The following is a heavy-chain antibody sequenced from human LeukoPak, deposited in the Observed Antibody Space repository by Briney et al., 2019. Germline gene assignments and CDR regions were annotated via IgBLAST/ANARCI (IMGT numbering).Heavy chain of an antibody. CDR3: ARNQRGAGDY. D-gene: IGHD1-26*01. V-gene: IGHV4-4*07. CDR2: IYTSGST. J-gene: IGHJ4*02. Sequence: PSETLSLTCTVSDDSITMYYWSWIRQPAGKGLEWIGRIYTSGSTNYNPSLKSRVTISVDTSKNQFSLKLSSVTAADTAVYYCARNQRGAGDYWGQGTLVTVSS. CDR1: DDSITMYY.